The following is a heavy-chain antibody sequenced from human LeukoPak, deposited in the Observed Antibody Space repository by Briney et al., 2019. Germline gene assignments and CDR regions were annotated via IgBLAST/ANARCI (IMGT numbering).Heavy chain of an antibody. CDR3: ARGNSDAFDI. CDR2: IWYDGSYR. D-gene: IGHD4-23*01. CDR1: GFTFSNYA. Sequence: GRTLKLSCAASGFTFSNYAMHWVRKAPGKGREWMAIIWYDGSYRYYADSMKGRFTISRDNSKNTLYLQVNSLTAEDTAVYYCARGNSDAFDIWGHGTMVTVSS. J-gene: IGHJ3*02. V-gene: IGHV3-33*01.